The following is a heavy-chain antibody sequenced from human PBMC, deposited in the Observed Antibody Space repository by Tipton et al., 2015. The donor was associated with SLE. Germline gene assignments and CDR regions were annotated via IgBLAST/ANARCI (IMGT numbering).Heavy chain of an antibody. CDR3: AKDIANSGSYQGAFDI. J-gene: IGHJ3*02. CDR2: ISWNSGSI. Sequence: SLRLSCAASGFTFDDYAMHWVRQAPGKGLEWVSGISWNSGSIGYADSVKGRFTISRDNAKNSLYLQMNSLRAEDTALYYCAKDIANSGSYQGAFDIWGQGTMVTVSS. V-gene: IGHV3-9*01. D-gene: IGHD1-26*01. CDR1: GFTFDDYA.